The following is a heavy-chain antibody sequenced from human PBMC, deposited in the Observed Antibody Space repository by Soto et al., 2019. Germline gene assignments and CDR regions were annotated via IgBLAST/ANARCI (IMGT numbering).Heavy chain of an antibody. J-gene: IGHJ5*02. CDR1: GFSFSDFE. V-gene: IGHV3-48*03. CDR3: AREYYDILTGLYLNWFER. Sequence: GGSLRLSCATSGFSFSDFEMHWVRQAPGKGLEWVSYISSGGTTKYYADSVKGRFTISRDNAKNSLFLQMNSLRAEDTAVYYCAREYYDILTGLYLNWFERWGQGTLVTVSS. D-gene: IGHD3-9*01. CDR2: ISSGGTTK.